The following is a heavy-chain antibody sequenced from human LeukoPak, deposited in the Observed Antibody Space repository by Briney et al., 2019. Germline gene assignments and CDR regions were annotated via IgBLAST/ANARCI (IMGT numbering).Heavy chain of an antibody. CDR2: ISSSSSYI. Sequence: GGSLRLSCAASGFTFSSYSMNWVRQAPGKGLEWVSSISSSSSYIYYADSVKGRFTISRDNAKNSLYLQMNSLRAEDTAVYYCARGLRRPYYDSSGYSPLDYWGQGTLVTVSS. J-gene: IGHJ4*02. CDR3: ARGLRRPYYDSSGYSPLDY. D-gene: IGHD3-22*01. V-gene: IGHV3-21*01. CDR1: GFTFSSYS.